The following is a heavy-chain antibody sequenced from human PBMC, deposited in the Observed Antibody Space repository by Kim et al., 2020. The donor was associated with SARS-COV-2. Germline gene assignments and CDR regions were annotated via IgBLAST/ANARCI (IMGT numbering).Heavy chain of an antibody. D-gene: IGHD1-26*01. J-gene: IGHJ4*02. CDR1: GFSFSDYW. V-gene: IGHV3-7*01. Sequence: GGSLRLSFVASGFSFSDYWMSWVRQAPGKGLEWVANMNGDGDRTYYVESVWGRFVISRDNAKKSLTLQMNSLRVEDTGVYYCANLWEKGYWGQGTLVTVTS. CDR3: ANLWEKGY. CDR2: MNGDGDRT.